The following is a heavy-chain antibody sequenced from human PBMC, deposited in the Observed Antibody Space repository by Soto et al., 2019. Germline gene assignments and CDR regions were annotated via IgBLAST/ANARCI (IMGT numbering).Heavy chain of an antibody. CDR3: ARGVTAIRYYYYYGMDV. V-gene: IGHV1-69*12. CDR1: GGTFSSYA. Sequence: QVQLVQSGAEVKKPGSSVKVSCKASGGTFSSYAISWVRQAPGQGLEWMGGIIPIFGTANYAQKFQGRVTITADESTSTAYRELSSVRSEDTAVYYCARGVTAIRYYYYYGMDVWGQGTTVTVSS. J-gene: IGHJ6*02. CDR2: IIPIFGTA. D-gene: IGHD2-21*02.